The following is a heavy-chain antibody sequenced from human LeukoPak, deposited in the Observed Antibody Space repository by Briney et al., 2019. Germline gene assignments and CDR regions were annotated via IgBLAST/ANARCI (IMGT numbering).Heavy chain of an antibody. CDR3: ARVYHEEGSYDYGDYVEEYYFDY. CDR1: GGSFSGYY. CDR2: IYYSGST. J-gene: IGHJ4*02. D-gene: IGHD4-17*01. V-gene: IGHV4-59*01. Sequence: KPSETLSLTCAVHGGSFSGYYWSWIRQPPGKGLEWIGYIYYSGSTNYNPSLKSRVTISVDTSKNQFSLKLSSVTAADTAVYYCARVYHEEGSYDYGDYVEEYYFDYWGQGTLVTVSS.